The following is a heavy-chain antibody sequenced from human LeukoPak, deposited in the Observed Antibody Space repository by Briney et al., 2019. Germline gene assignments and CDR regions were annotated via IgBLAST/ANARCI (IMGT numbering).Heavy chain of an antibody. CDR1: GFTFSSYS. Sequence: GGSLRLSCAASGFTFSSYSMNWVRQAPGKGLEWVSSISSSSSYVYYADSVKGRFTISRDNAKNSLYLQMNSLRAEDTAVYYCARDDSSSWYDFWFDPWGQGTLVTVSS. V-gene: IGHV3-21*01. D-gene: IGHD6-13*01. CDR3: ARDDSSSWYDFWFDP. CDR2: ISSSSSYV. J-gene: IGHJ5*02.